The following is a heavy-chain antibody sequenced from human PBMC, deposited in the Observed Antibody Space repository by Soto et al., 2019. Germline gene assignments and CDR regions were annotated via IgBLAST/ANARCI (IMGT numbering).Heavy chain of an antibody. D-gene: IGHD3-22*01. J-gene: IGHJ5*02. CDR3: ARIARITMIGVYSWFDP. V-gene: IGHV1-3*01. CDR2: INAGNGNT. Sequence: ASVKVSCKASGYTFTSYAMHWVRRAPGQRLEWMGWINAGNGNTKYSQKFQGRVTITRDTSASTAYMELSSLRSEDTAVYYCARIARITMIGVYSWFDPWGQGTLVTVSS. CDR1: GYTFTSYA.